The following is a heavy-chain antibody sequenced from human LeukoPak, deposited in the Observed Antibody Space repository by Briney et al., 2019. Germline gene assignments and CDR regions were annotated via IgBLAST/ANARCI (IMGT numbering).Heavy chain of an antibody. CDR1: GGSYSGYY. D-gene: IGHD2-15*01. CDR2: INHSGST. V-gene: IGHV4-34*01. CDR3: AGNSGYCSGGSCYSGLDY. J-gene: IGHJ4*02. Sequence: SETLSLTCAVYGGSYSGYYWSWIRQPPGKGLEWIGEINHSGSTNYNPSLKSRVTISVDTSKNQFSLKLSSVTAADTAVYYCAGNSGYCSGGSCYSGLDYWGQGTLVTVSP.